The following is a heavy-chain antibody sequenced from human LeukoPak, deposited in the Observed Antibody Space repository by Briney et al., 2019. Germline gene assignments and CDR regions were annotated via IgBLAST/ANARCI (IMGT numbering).Heavy chain of an antibody. CDR3: ARYGGSGWVIDN. CDR2: IYYNGAT. CDR1: GGSISLDY. D-gene: IGHD6-19*01. J-gene: IGHJ4*02. V-gene: IGHV4-59*08. Sequence: SETLSLTCTVSGGSISLDYWTWIRQAPGKGLEWVGYIYYNGATSYNPSLRRRVTMSVDTSKAQLSLKLTSVTAADTAVYYCARYGGSGWVIDNWGQGTLVTVSS.